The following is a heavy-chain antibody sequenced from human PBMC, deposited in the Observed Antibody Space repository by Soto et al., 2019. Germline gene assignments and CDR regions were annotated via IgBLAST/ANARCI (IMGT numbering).Heavy chain of an antibody. D-gene: IGHD2-21*01. J-gene: IGHJ6*02. CDR3: ARDLRWAGRSHYDGMDV. Sequence: QVQLQESGPGLVKPSQTLSLTCIVSGGSIRSGDYYWTWIRQPPGKGLEWIGYIYYSGTTYYNPSLESRVTISVDTSKSQFSLKLTSVTAADTAVYYCARDLRWAGRSHYDGMDVWGQGTTVTVSS. V-gene: IGHV4-30-4*01. CDR1: GGSIRSGDYY. CDR2: IYYSGTT.